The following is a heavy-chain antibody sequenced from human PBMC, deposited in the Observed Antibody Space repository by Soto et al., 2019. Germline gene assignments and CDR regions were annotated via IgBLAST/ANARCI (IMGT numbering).Heavy chain of an antibody. CDR1: GGSISIDC. J-gene: IGHJ4*02. D-gene: IGHD2-21*01. CDR3: ASGDRRGQHAY. CDR2: IYYSGST. V-gene: IGHV4-59*08. Sequence: SETLSLTCTVSGGSISIDCYRWSRQPPGKGLEWIGCIYYSGSTNYNPSLKSRVTISVDTSKNQFSLKLSSVTAADTAVYYCASGDRRGQHAYWGQGTLVIVSS.